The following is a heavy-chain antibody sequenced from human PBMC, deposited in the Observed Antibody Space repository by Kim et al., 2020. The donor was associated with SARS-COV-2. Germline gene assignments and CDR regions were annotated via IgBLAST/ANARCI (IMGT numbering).Heavy chain of an antibody. D-gene: IGHD3-3*01. CDR2: IYYSGTT. Sequence: SETLSLTCTVSGGSISSTSYYWGWIRQPPGKGLEWIGSIYYSGTTYYNPSLKSRVTISIDTSKNQFSLKLSSVTAADTAVYYCASLYYDFWRDSERYYYG. V-gene: IGHV4-39*01. CDR3: ASLYYDFWRDSERYYYG. CDR1: GGSISSTSYY. J-gene: IGHJ6*01.